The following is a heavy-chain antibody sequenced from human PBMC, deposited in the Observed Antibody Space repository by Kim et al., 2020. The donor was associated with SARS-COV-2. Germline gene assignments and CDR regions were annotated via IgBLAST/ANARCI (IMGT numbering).Heavy chain of an antibody. D-gene: IGHD4-4*01. CDR1: GFTFDDYA. V-gene: IGHV3-9*01. CDR3: AKDNFFTETVYFDY. J-gene: IGHJ4*02. CDR2: ISWNSGSI. Sequence: GGSLRLSCAASGFTFDDYAMHWVRQAPGKGLEWVSGISWNSGSIGYADSVKGRFTISRDNAKNSLYLQMNSLRAEDTALYYCAKDNFFTETVYFDYWGQGTLVTVSS.